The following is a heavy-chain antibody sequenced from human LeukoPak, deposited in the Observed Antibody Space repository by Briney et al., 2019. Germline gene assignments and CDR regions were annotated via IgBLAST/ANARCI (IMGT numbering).Heavy chain of an antibody. J-gene: IGHJ6*02. V-gene: IGHV1-3*01. CDR2: INAGNGNT. CDR3: ARDQQRVDQYYYYYYGMDV. Sequence: PLASVKVSCKASGYTFTSYAMHWVRQAPGQRLEWMGWINAGNGNTKYSQKFQGRVTITRDTSASTAYMELSSLRSEDTAVYYCARDQQRVDQYYYYYYGMDVWGQGTTVTVSS. D-gene: IGHD5/OR15-5a*01. CDR1: GYTFTSYA.